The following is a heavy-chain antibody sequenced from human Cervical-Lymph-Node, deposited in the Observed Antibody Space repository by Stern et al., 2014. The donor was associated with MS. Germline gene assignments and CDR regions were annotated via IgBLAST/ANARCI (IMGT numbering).Heavy chain of an antibody. CDR1: GYIFTAYA. CDR3: VVGDNGGYLEH. D-gene: IGHD2-8*01. J-gene: IGHJ4*02. V-gene: IGHV7-4-1*02. CDR2: INPDTGAP. Sequence: MQLVESGPELKRPGASVEVSCKASGYIFTAYAMNWVRQAPGRSLEWLGLINPDTGAPMYARNFTGRFVFSFDTSASAAHLQISSLQADDTAVYYCVVGDNGGYLEHWGQGTLVIVSS.